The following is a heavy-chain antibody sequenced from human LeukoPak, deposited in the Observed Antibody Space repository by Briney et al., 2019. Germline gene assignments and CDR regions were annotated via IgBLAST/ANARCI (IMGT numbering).Heavy chain of an antibody. CDR3: ARIGLLYYGPGSYYSFDP. Sequence: PSETLSLTCAVYGGSFSGYYWSWIRQPPGKGLEWIGEINHSGSTNYNPSLKSRVTISVDTSKNQSSLKLSSVTAADTAVYYCARIGLLYYGPGSYYSFDPWGQGTLVTVSS. J-gene: IGHJ5*02. D-gene: IGHD3-10*01. CDR1: GGSFSGYY. CDR2: INHSGST. V-gene: IGHV4-34*01.